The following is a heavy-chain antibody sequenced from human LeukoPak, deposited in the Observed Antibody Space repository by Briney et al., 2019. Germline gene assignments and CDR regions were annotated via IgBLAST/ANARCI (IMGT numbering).Heavy chain of an antibody. CDR3: ARSGRGVDSFYFYMDV. CDR2: IKHDGSEKQDGSEK. Sequence: PGGSLRLSCAASGFTVSSSYMSWVRQAPGKGLEWVANIKHDGSEKQDGSEKNYVDSVKGRFTISRDNAKNSLYLQMNSLRAEDTAVYYCARSGRGVDSFYFYMDVWGKGTTVTVSS. J-gene: IGHJ6*03. CDR1: GFTVSSSY. D-gene: IGHD3-10*01. V-gene: IGHV3-7*01.